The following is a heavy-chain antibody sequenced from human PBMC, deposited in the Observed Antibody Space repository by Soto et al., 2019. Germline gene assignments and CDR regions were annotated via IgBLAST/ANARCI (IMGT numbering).Heavy chain of an antibody. CDR2: ISGSGGST. D-gene: IGHD4-17*01. Sequence: AGGALRPSRAASGFTFSSYAMSWVRQAPGKGLEWVSAISGSGGSTYYADSVKGRFTISRDNSKNTLYLQMNSLRAEDTAVYYCAKDGFSYYGDYHRKIDPWGPGTLVTVSS. V-gene: IGHV3-23*01. CDR3: AKDGFSYYGDYHRKIDP. CDR1: GFTFSSYA. J-gene: IGHJ5*02.